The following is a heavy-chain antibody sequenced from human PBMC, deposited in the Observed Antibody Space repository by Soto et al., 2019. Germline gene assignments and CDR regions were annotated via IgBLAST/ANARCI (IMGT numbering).Heavy chain of an antibody. CDR3: ARGSSGYVWFNEF. CDR1: GFTFSSYA. CDR2: ISGSGGTT. D-gene: IGHD3-22*01. Sequence: EVQLLESGGGLGQPGGSLRLSCAASGFTFSSYAMTWVRQAPGQGLEWVASISGSGGTTNYADSVKGRFTISRDNSKNTAYLQMNSLRAEDTAVYYCARGSSGYVWFNEFWGQGTLVTVSS. V-gene: IGHV3-23*01. J-gene: IGHJ4*02.